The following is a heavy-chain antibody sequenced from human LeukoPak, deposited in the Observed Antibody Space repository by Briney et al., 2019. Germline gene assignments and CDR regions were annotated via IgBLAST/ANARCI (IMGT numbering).Heavy chain of an antibody. J-gene: IGHJ4*02. CDR2: IRYDGSDK. CDR1: GSIFSNYD. V-gene: IGHV3-30*02. CDR3: ASTPGGY. Sequence: GGSLRLSCAASGSIFSNYDMNWVRQAPGKGLEWVAFIRYDGSDKYYADSVKGRFTISRDNSKNTLYLQMNSLRTEDTAVFYCASTPGGYWGQGTLVTVSS. D-gene: IGHD3-10*01.